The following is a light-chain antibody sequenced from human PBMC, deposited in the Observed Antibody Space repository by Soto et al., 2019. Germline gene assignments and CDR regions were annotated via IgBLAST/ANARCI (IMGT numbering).Light chain of an antibody. CDR2: DAS. J-gene: IGKJ5*01. CDR3: QQYDILPIT. V-gene: IGKV1-33*01. CDR1: QDINIY. Sequence: DIQLTQSPSSLFGSVGDRVTITCKATQDINIYLNWYQQKPGKAPNLLIYDASNLEIGVPSRFSGSGSGTHFTFTISSLQTEDIGTYYCQQYDILPITFGRGTRLEI.